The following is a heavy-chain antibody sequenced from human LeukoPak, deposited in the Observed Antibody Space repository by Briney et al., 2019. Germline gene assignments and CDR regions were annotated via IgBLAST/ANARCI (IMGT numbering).Heavy chain of an antibody. J-gene: IGHJ6*04. CDR3: AELGITMIGGV. CDR1: GFTFSVHA. Sequence: GRSLRLSCAASGFTFSVHAMHWVRQAPGKGLEWVAVISYDGNNKYYVDSVKGRFTISRDNSKNTLYLQMNSLRAEDTAVYYCAELGITMIGGVWGKGTTVTISS. D-gene: IGHD3-10*02. CDR2: ISYDGNNK. V-gene: IGHV3-30*04.